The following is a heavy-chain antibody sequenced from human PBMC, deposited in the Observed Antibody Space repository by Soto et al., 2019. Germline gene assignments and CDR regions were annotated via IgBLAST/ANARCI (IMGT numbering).Heavy chain of an antibody. CDR1: GYIFTSRY. D-gene: IGHD1-1*01. J-gene: IGHJ3*01. Sequence: QVQLVQSGAEVKKPGASVKVSCKTSGYIFTSRYMHWVRQAPGQGLEWMAIINPSGGDTIYAQRFQGRVTVIRDTSTNTVYMELSELRFEDPAVYFCARDRGGTDWKNAGLDFWSQGPKLTVSS. CDR2: INPSGGDT. CDR3: ARDRGGTDWKNAGLDF. V-gene: IGHV1-46*01.